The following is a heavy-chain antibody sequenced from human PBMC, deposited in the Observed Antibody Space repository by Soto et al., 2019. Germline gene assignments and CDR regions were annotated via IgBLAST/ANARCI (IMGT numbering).Heavy chain of an antibody. J-gene: IGHJ5*02. CDR1: GGTFSSYA. CDR2: IIPIFGTA. D-gene: IGHD5-18*01. V-gene: IGHV1-69*01. CDR3: ARDRSSGYSYGYGIGFWFDP. Sequence: QVPLVQSGAEVKKPGSSVKVSCKASGGTFSSYAISWVRQAPGQGLEWMGGIIPIFGTANYAQKFQGRVTITADESTSTAYMELSSLRAEDTAGYYCARDRSSGYSYGYGIGFWFDPWGQGTLVTVSS.